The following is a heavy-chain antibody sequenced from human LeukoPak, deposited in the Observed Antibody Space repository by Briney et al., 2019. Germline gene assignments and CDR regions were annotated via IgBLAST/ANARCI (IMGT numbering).Heavy chain of an antibody. CDR3: ARVWVSGWYSYYYYYMDV. D-gene: IGHD6-19*01. CDR2: ISAYNGNT. V-gene: IGHV1-18*01. CDR1: SYTFTSYG. Sequence: ASVKVSCKASSYTFTSYGISWVRQAPGQGLEWMGWISAYNGNTNYAQKLQGRVTMTTDTSTSTAYMELRSLRSDDTAVYYCARVWVSGWYSYYYYYMDVWGKGTTVTVSS. J-gene: IGHJ6*03.